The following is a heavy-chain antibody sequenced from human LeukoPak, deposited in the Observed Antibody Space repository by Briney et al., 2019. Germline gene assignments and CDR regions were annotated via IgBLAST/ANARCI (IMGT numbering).Heavy chain of an antibody. CDR1: GFTFSSYA. Sequence: GGSLRLSCAASGFTFSSYAMHWVRQTPGKGLEWVAVIWHDGSNQTYTDSVKGRFTISRDNSKNTLDLHMNSLRAEDTAVYYCAREMGLNIVATFGYWGQGTLVTVSS. J-gene: IGHJ4*02. CDR3: AREMGLNIVATFGY. CDR2: IWHDGSNQ. D-gene: IGHD5-12*01. V-gene: IGHV3-33*01.